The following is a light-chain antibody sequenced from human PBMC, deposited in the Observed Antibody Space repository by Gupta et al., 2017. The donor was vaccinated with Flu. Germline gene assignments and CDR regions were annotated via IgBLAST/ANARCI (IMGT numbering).Light chain of an antibody. Sequence: SYELTQPPSVSVSPGQTARTTCSGDALPNQYAFWYQQKSGQAPVLVIYKDTERPSGIPERFSGSSSGTTVTLTISGVQAEDEADYYCESPDSSVTSLVFGGGTKLTVL. CDR2: KDT. J-gene: IGLJ3*02. V-gene: IGLV3-25*03. CDR3: ESPDSSVTSLV. CDR1: ALPNQY.